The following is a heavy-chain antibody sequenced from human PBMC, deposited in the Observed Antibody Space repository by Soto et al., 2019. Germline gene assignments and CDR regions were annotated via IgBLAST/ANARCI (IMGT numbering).Heavy chain of an antibody. Sequence: ASVKVSCKASGYTFTNYAIHWVRQAPGQRLEWMGWINVGNGNTKNSQNFQGRVTMTRDTSASTAYMELRSLRSDDTAVYYCARGVGSGSYYNQYNWFDPWGQGTLVTVSS. V-gene: IGHV1-3*01. CDR2: INVGNGNT. J-gene: IGHJ5*02. CDR1: GYTFTNYA. D-gene: IGHD3-10*01. CDR3: ARGVGSGSYYNQYNWFDP.